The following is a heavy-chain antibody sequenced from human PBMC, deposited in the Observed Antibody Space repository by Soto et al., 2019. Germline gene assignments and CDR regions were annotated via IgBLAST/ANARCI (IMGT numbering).Heavy chain of an antibody. CDR1: GGSISSSSYY. CDR3: ASRRVGYYDSSGYYLNWFDP. Sequence: SETLSLTCTVSGGSISSSSYYWGWISQPPGKGLEWIGSIYYSGSTYYNPSLKSRVTISVDTSKNQFSLKLSSVTAADTAVYYCASRRVGYYDSSGYYLNWFDPWGQGTLVTVSS. D-gene: IGHD3-22*01. J-gene: IGHJ5*02. CDR2: IYYSGST. V-gene: IGHV4-39*01.